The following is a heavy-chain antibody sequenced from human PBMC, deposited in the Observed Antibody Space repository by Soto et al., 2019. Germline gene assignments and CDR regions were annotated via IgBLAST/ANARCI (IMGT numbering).Heavy chain of an antibody. D-gene: IGHD4-17*01. CDR1: GGSISSSSYY. J-gene: IGHJ4*02. Sequence: QLQLQESGPGLVKPSETLSLTCTVSGGSISSSSYYWGWIRQPPGKGLEWIGSIYYSGSTYYNPSLKSRVTISVDTSKNQFSLKLSSVTAADTAVYYCARHPYGDLIDYWGQGTLVTVSS. CDR3: ARHPYGDLIDY. CDR2: IYYSGST. V-gene: IGHV4-39*01.